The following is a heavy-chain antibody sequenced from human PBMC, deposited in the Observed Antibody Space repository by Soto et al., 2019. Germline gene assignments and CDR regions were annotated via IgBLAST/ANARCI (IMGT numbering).Heavy chain of an antibody. CDR1: GGTFSSYT. V-gene: IGHV1-69*02. CDR2: IIPILGIA. D-gene: IGHD3-16*02. J-gene: IGHJ4*02. CDR3: ARYPPLSY. Sequence: QVQLVQSGAEVTKPGSSVKVSCKASGGTFSSYTISWVRQAPGQGLECMGRIIPILGIANYAQKVQGRVKITEDKSTSTASMELSSLSSDETAVYYCARYPPLSYWGQGTLVTVAS.